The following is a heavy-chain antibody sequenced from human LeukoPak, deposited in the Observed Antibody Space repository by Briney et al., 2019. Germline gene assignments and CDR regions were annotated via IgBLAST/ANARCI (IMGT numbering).Heavy chain of an antibody. CDR1: GFTFSSYG. CDR2: ISYDGTNK. CDR3: AKTASGQQLGRGWFDP. V-gene: IGHV3-30*18. D-gene: IGHD6-13*01. J-gene: IGHJ5*02. Sequence: GSLRLSCAASGFTFSSYGMHWVRQAPGKGLEWVALISYDGTNKYYADSVKGRFTISRDNSKNTLYLQMNSLRAEDTAVYYCAKTASGQQLGRGWFDPWGQGTLVTVSS.